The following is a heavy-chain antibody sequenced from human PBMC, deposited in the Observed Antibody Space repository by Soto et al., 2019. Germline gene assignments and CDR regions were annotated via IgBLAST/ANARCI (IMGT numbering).Heavy chain of an antibody. V-gene: IGHV4-4*07. Sequence: SETLSLTCLVSGCSINSYWWSWIRQPAGKGLEWIGRVYSSGTTDYNPSLNSRATMSVETSKNQFSLKLSSVTAADTAVYYCARDIGSFAYGEGYWGQGIQVTVSS. J-gene: IGHJ4*02. CDR2: VYSSGTT. CDR1: GCSINSYW. D-gene: IGHD3-10*01. CDR3: ARDIGSFAYGEGY.